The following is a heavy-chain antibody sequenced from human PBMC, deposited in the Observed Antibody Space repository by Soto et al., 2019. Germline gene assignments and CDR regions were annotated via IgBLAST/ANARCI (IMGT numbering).Heavy chain of an antibody. Sequence: SETLSLTCTVSGYSVRSGSYYWTWIRQPPGKGLEWIGYVYYSGGASYNPSLKSRVTISVHTSKNQFSLKLTSMTAEDTAVYDCARNRRSNSWPDDWCPRSQITV. CDR1: GYSVRSGSYY. J-gene: IGHJ4*02. V-gene: IGHV4-61*01. CDR3: ARNRRSNSWPDD. CDR2: VYYSGGA. D-gene: IGHD6-13*01.